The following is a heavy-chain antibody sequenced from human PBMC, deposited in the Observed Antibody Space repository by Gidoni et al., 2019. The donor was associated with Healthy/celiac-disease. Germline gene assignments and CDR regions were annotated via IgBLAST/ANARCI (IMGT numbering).Heavy chain of an antibody. CDR1: GFTFSSYS. Sequence: EVQLVESGGGLVQHGGSLRLSCAASGFTFSSYSMNWVRQAPGKGLECVSYISSSSSTISYADSVKGRFTISRDNAKNSLYRQMNSLRAEDTAVYYCASMYDSSGPDAFDIWGQGTMVTVSS. J-gene: IGHJ3*02. V-gene: IGHV3-48*01. CDR3: ASMYDSSGPDAFDI. D-gene: IGHD3-22*01. CDR2: ISSSSSTI.